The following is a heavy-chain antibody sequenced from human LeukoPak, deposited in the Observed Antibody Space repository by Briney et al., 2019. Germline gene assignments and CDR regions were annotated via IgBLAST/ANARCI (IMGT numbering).Heavy chain of an antibody. CDR2: IYWNDDK. CDR3: AHSATTVTDDAFDI. CDR1: GFSLSTSGVG. Sequence: KESGPTLVKPTQTLTLTCTFSGFSLSTSGVGVGWIRQPPGKALEWLALIYWNDDKRYSPSLKSRLTITKDTSKNQVVLTMTNMDPVDTATYFCAHSATTVTDDAFDIWGQGTMVTVSS. D-gene: IGHD4-17*01. J-gene: IGHJ3*02. V-gene: IGHV2-5*01.